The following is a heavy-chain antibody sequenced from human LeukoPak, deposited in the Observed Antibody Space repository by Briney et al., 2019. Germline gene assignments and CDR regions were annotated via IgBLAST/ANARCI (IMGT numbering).Heavy chain of an antibody. D-gene: IGHD3-10*01. J-gene: IGHJ3*02. CDR1: GGSISSYY. CDR3: ARILPRSWFGEFSDAFDI. CDR2: IYYSGST. V-gene: IGHV4-59*08. Sequence: SETLSLTCTVSGGSISSYYWSWTRQPPGKGLEWIGYIYYSGSTNYNPSLKSRVTISVDTSKNQFSLKLSSVTAADTAVYYCARILPRSWFGEFSDAFDIWGQGTMVTVSS.